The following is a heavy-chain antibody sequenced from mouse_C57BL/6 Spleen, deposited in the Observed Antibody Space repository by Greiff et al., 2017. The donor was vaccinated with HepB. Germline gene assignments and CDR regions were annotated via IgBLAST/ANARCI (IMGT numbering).Heavy chain of an antibody. CDR1: GYTFTSYG. J-gene: IGHJ2*01. V-gene: IGHV1-81*01. CDR3: ARKGDYSDY. CDR2: IYPRSGNT. Sequence: QVQLKESGAELARPGASVKLSCKASGYTFTSYGISWVKQRTGQGLEWIGEIYPRSGNTYYNEKFKGKATLTADKSSSTAYMELRSLTSEDSAVYFWARKGDYSDYWGQGTTLTVSS.